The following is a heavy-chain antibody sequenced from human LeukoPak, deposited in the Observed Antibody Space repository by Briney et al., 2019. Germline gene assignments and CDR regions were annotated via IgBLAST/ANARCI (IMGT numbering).Heavy chain of an antibody. D-gene: IGHD2-2*01. Sequence: PSETLSLTCIVSGGSISSRSSAWGWVRQPPGKGLESIGNVYYSGSTYYNPSLQSRVTISVDTSKNQFSLKLSSVTAADTAVYYCASGLPAAKWSYMDVWGKGTTVTVSS. CDR2: VYYSGST. V-gene: IGHV4-39*01. J-gene: IGHJ6*03. CDR3: ASGLPAAKWSYMDV. CDR1: GGSISSRSSA.